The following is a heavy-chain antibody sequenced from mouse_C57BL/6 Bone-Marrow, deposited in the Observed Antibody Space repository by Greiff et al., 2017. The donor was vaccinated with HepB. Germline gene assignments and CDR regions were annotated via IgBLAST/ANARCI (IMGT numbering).Heavy chain of an antibody. D-gene: IGHD1-1*01. CDR3: TTCDYGSSYFYWYFDV. V-gene: IGHV14-4*01. J-gene: IGHJ1*03. CDR2: IDPENGDT. CDR1: GFNIKDDY. Sequence: EVQLQQSGAELVRPGASVKLSCTASGFNIKDDYMHSVKQRPEQGLEWIGWIDPENGDTEYASKFQGKATITADTSSNTAYLQLSSLTSEDTAVYYCTTCDYGSSYFYWYFDVWGTGTTVTVSS.